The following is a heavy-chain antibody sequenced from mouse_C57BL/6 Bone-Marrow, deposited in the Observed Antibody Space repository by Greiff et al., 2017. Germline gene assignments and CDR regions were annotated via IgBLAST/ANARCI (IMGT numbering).Heavy chain of an antibody. J-gene: IGHJ3*01. Sequence: VQLQQSGAELVKPGASVKLSCTSSGFNIKDYYMHWVKQRTEQGLVWIGRIDPADGVTKYAPKFQGKAPITAGTSSNTAYRQLSRLTSQDTAVYYCTPYDYDGAWCAYWGQGTLVTVSA. CDR1: GFNIKDYY. V-gene: IGHV14-2*01. CDR2: IDPADGVT. CDR3: TPYDYDGAWCAY. D-gene: IGHD2-4*01.